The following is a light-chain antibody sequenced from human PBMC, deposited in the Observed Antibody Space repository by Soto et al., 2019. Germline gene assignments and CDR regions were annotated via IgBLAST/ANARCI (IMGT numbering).Light chain of an antibody. CDR1: QSLRATY. V-gene: IGKV3-20*01. CDR2: GAS. J-gene: IGKJ1*01. CDR3: QQYVTSPRT. Sequence: EVVLTQSPDTLSLSPGETATLSCRASQSLRATYVAWYQQRPGQAPRLLIYGASFRATGIPARFSGRGSGTDFTLSISRLEPEDFAVYYCQQYVTSPRTFGQRTKVEIK.